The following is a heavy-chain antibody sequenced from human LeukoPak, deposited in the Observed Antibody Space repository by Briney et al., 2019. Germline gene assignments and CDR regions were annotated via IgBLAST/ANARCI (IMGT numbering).Heavy chain of an antibody. Sequence: GGSLRVSCAASGFTFSSYAMSWVRQAPGKGLEWVSAISGRGGSTYYADSVKGRFTISRDNSKNTLYLQMNSLRAEDTAVYYCAEKYYYDSSGYYLRNWGQGTLVTVSS. CDR3: AEKYYYDSSGYYLRN. CDR2: ISGRGGST. CDR1: GFTFSSYA. D-gene: IGHD3-22*01. V-gene: IGHV3-23*01. J-gene: IGHJ4*02.